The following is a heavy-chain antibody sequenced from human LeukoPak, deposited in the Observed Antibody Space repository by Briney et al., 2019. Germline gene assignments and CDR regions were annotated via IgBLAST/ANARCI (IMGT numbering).Heavy chain of an antibody. CDR3: AASNAYDSSGYLGN. Sequence: GGTLRLSCAASGFTFSSYGMTWVRQTPGKGLEWVSSLTGSGGTTYYADSVKGRFTISRDNAKNSLYLQMNSLRAEDTAVYYCAASNAYDSSGYLGNWGQGTLVTVSS. CDR2: LTGSGGTT. CDR1: GFTFSSYG. V-gene: IGHV3-48*03. D-gene: IGHD3-22*01. J-gene: IGHJ4*02.